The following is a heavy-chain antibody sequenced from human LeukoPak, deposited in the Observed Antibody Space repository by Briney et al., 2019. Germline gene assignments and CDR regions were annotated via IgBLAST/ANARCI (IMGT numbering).Heavy chain of an antibody. CDR2: IYPGYSDT. Sequence: PGESLKISCQGSGYTFTSYWLAWVRQMPGKGLEWMGIIYPGYSDTRYSPSFQGQVTISADKSISTAYLQWSSLKASDTAMYFCARRVPGDAFDIWGQGTMVTVSS. CDR1: GYTFTSYW. CDR3: ARRVPGDAFDI. V-gene: IGHV5-51*01. J-gene: IGHJ3*02.